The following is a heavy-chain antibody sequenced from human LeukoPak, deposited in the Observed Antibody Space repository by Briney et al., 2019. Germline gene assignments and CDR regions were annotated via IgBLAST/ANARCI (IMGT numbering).Heavy chain of an antibody. CDR3: AHNKSGSYKFDY. CDR1: GFTFNNYA. Sequence: GGSLRLSCAASGFTFNNYAMGWVRQGPGKGLEWVSGIFGSGGTTYYADSVKGRFTISRDNSKNTVYLQMNSLRAEDTAVYYCAHNKSGSYKFDYWGQGTLVTVSS. CDR2: IFGSGGTT. D-gene: IGHD1-26*01. J-gene: IGHJ4*02. V-gene: IGHV3-23*01.